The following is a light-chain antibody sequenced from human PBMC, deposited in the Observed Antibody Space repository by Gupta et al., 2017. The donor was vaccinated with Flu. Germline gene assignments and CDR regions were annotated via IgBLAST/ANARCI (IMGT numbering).Light chain of an antibody. CDR1: QRISRY. J-gene: IGKJ1*01. CDR3: QQSFSTSWT. Sequence: DIQITLFPSSLSASVGDRVTITCLASQRISRYLNWYQQKRGQAPKLLIYAASSLQSGVPSKFSGSGSGTDFTLTISRLQPEDFATYYCQQSFSTSWTFGQGTRVEIK. V-gene: IGKV1-39*01. CDR2: AAS.